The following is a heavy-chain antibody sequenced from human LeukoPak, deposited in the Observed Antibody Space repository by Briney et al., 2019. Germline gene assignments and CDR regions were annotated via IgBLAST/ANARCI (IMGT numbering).Heavy chain of an antibody. V-gene: IGHV4-34*01. J-gene: IGHJ4*02. D-gene: IGHD1-7*01. CDR3: ARQKPNWNYAHFDY. CDR2: INHSGST. CDR1: GGSFSGYY. Sequence: SETLSLTCAVSGGSFSGYYWTWIRQPPGKGLEWIGEINHSGSTNYNPSLKSRVTISVDTSKNQFSLKLSSVTAADTAVYYCARQKPNWNYAHFDYWGQGTLVTVSS.